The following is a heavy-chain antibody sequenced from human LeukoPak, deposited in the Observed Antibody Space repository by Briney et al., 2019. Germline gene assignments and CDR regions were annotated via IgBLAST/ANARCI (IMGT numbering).Heavy chain of an antibody. V-gene: IGHV4-34*01. Sequence: RTSETLSLTCAVYGGSFSGYYWSWIRQPPGKGLEWIGEVNHRGSTAYNPSLKSRVTISEDMSKNQFSLRLASVTAADTAVYYCARGVRGPSRTQDIVVVPAVESFYYYGLDVWGQGTTVTVSS. CDR1: GGSFSGYY. CDR3: ARGVRGPSRTQDIVVVPAVESFYYYGLDV. CDR2: VNHRGST. D-gene: IGHD2-2*01. J-gene: IGHJ6*02.